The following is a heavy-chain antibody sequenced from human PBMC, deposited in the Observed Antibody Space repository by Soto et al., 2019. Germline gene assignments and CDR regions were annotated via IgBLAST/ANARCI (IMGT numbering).Heavy chain of an antibody. D-gene: IGHD3-10*01. CDR3: ARDFGSGSFDC. CDR1: GGSSISSSYY. V-gene: IGHV4-39*07. Sequence: ASETLSLTCTVSGGSSISSSYYWGWIRQPPGKGLEWIGSIYYSGSTYYNPSLKSRVTISVDTSKNQFSLRAEDTAVYYCARDFGSGSFDCRAQGTLVTVSS. J-gene: IGHJ4*02. CDR2: IYYSGST.